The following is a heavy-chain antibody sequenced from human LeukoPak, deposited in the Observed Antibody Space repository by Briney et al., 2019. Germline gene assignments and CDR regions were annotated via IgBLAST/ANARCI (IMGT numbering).Heavy chain of an antibody. CDR1: GYTFTSYD. CDR3: VRGCSSGWADAFDI. D-gene: IGHD6-19*01. CDR2: MNPNSGNT. J-gene: IGHJ3*02. V-gene: IGHV1-8*01. Sequence: ASVKVSCKDSGYTFTSYDINWVRQAPGQGLEWMGWMNPNSGNTGYAQKFQARVTMTRNTSISTAYMELSSLRSEDTAVYYCVRGCSSGWADAFDIWGQGTMVTVSS.